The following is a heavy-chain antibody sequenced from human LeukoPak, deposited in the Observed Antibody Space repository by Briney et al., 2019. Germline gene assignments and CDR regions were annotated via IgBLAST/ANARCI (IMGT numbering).Heavy chain of an antibody. CDR2: IYYSGST. V-gene: IGHV4-59*08. J-gene: IGHJ3*02. CDR3: ARHPPPDYYDSSGYAFDI. Sequence: SETLSLTCTVSGGSISSYYWSWIRQPPGKGLEWIGYIYYSGSTNYNPSLKSRVTISVDTSKNQFSLKLSSVTAADTAVYYCARHPPPDYYDSSGYAFDIWGQGTMVTVSS. CDR1: GGSISSYY. D-gene: IGHD3-22*01.